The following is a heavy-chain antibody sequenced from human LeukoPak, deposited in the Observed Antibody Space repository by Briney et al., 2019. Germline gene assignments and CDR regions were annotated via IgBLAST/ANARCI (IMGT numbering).Heavy chain of an antibody. V-gene: IGHV3-23*01. CDR3: AKGLVPAAMGEFDY. Sequence: GGSLRLSCAASKFTFSFYAMSWVRQAPGKGLEWVSTISGSGANTYYADSVKGRFTISGDNSKNTLYLQMNSLRAEDTAAYYCAKGLVPAAMGEFDYWGQGTLVTVSS. D-gene: IGHD2-2*01. CDR2: ISGSGANT. J-gene: IGHJ4*02. CDR1: KFTFSFYA.